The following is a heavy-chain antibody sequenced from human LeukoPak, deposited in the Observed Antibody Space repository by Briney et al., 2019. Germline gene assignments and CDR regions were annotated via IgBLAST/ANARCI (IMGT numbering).Heavy chain of an antibody. Sequence: VASVKVSCKASGGTFSSYAISWVRQAPGQGLEWMGGISPIFGTANYAQKFQGRVTITADESTSTAYLELSSLRSEDTAVYYCASVCSGGSCYLRHAFHIWGQETMVTVSS. CDR2: ISPIFGTA. CDR3: ASVCSGGSCYLRHAFHI. CDR1: GGTFSSYA. D-gene: IGHD2-15*01. J-gene: IGHJ3*02. V-gene: IGHV1-69*13.